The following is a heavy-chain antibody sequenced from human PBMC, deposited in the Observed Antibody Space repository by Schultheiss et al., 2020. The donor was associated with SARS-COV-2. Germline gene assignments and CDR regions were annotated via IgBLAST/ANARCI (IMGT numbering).Heavy chain of an antibody. V-gene: IGHV4-34*01. CDR2: INHSGST. J-gene: IGHJ5*02. D-gene: IGHD5-24*01. CDR1: GGSISSYY. Sequence: SETLSLTCTVSGGSISSYYWSWIRQHPGKGLEWIGEINHSGSTNYNPSLKSRVTISVDTSKNQFSLQLNSVTAADTAVYYCSRGLDAYKLGRSWGQGTLVTVSS. CDR3: SRGLDAYKLGRS.